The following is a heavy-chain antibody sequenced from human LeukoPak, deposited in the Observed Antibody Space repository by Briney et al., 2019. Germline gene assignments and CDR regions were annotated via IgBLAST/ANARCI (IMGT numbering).Heavy chain of an antibody. V-gene: IGHV4-61*01. J-gene: IGHJ6*02. CDR1: GGSVSSGSDY. CDR2: SYYSGST. Sequence: SETLSLTCTVSGGSVSSGSDYWSWIPQPPGKGLGWIGYSYYSGSTNYNPSLKSRVTISVDTSKTQFSLKLSSVTAADTAVYYCARDVGDCSSTSCSRYYYYGMDVWGQGTTVTVSS. D-gene: IGHD2-2*01. CDR3: ARDVGDCSSTSCSRYYYYGMDV.